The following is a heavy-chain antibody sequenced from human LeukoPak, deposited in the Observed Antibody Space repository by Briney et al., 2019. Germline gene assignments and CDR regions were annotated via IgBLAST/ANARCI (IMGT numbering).Heavy chain of an antibody. CDR2: IRSSGSTT. V-gene: IGHV3-48*01. D-gene: IGHD3-22*01. CDR1: GFTFGDYS. Sequence: PGGSLRLSCAASGFTFGDYSMNWVRQAPGKGLEWVSYIRSSGSTTYYADSVKGRFTVSRDNAKNSLYLQMNSLRAEDTAVYYCAISSGYYYYYFDYWGQGTLVTVSS. CDR3: AISSGYYYYYFDY. J-gene: IGHJ4*02.